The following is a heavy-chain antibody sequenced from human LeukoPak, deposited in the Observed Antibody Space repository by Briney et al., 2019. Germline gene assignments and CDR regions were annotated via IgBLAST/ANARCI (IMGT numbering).Heavy chain of an antibody. V-gene: IGHV3-73*01. J-gene: IGHJ4*02. Sequence: GGSLRLSCAASGFTFSGSAMHWVRQASGKGLEWVGRIRSKANSYATAYAASVKGRFTISRDDSKNTAYLQMNSLKTEDTAVYYCTSVNAPRNYDILTGYYHAVDYWGQGTQVTVSS. CDR3: TSVNAPRNYDILTGYYHAVDY. D-gene: IGHD3-9*01. CDR2: IRSKANSYAT. CDR1: GFTFSGSA.